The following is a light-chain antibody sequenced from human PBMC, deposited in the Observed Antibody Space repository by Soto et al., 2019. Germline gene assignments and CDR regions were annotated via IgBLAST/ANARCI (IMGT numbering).Light chain of an antibody. CDR1: QSVSGW. J-gene: IGKJ1*01. Sequence: EIQMTKSQFALSASVGDTVIVTCRASQSVSGWLAWYQQKPGEAPKLLIYDASALPRGVPSRFSGSGSGTKFTLTIASLQPDDFATYYCQQYETFSGTFGPGTKVDIK. CDR2: DAS. V-gene: IGKV1-5*01. CDR3: QQYETFSGT.